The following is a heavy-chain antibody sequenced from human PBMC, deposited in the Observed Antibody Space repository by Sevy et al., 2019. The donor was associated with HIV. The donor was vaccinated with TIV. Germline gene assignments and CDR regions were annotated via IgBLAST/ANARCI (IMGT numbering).Heavy chain of an antibody. D-gene: IGHD6-6*01. CDR3: AKDLTGRYSTSSGDFDY. Sequence: GSLRLSCAASGFTFNVYGMHWVRQAPGKGLQWVAFTRYDGSTKYYADSVKGRFTISRDNSKNTLYLQMNSLRVEDTAMYYCAKDLTGRYSTSSGDFDYWGQGSLVTVSS. CDR1: GFTFNVYG. V-gene: IGHV3-30*02. J-gene: IGHJ4*02. CDR2: TRYDGSTK.